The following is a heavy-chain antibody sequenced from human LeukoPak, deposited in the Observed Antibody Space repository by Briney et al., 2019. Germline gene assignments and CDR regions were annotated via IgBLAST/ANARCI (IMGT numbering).Heavy chain of an antibody. J-gene: IGHJ5*02. D-gene: IGHD3-3*01. CDR2: INPSGGST. Sequence: ASVKVSCKVSGYTLTELSMHWVRQAPGQGLEWMGIINPSGGSTSYAQKFQGRVTMTRDTSTSMVYMELSSLRSEDTAVYYCARRYDSSFDPWGQGTLVTVSS. V-gene: IGHV1-46*01. CDR1: GYTLTELS. CDR3: ARRYDSSFDP.